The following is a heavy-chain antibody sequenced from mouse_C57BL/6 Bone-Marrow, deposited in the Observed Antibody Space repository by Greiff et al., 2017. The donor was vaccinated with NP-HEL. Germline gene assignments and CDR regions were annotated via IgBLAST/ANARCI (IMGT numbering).Heavy chain of an antibody. CDR2: IYPGGGYT. Sequence: QVQLKESGAELVRPGTSVKMSCKASGYTFTNYWIGWAKQRPGHGLEWIGDIYPGGGYTNYNEKFKGKATLTADKSSSTAYMQFSSLTSEDSAIYYCARVGNYFDYWGQGTTLTVSS. J-gene: IGHJ2*01. CDR1: GYTFTNYW. V-gene: IGHV1-63*01. CDR3: ARVGNYFDY.